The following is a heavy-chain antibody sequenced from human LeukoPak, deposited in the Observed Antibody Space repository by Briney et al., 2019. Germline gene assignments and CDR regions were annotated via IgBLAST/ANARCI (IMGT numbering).Heavy chain of an antibody. CDR3: ARGYNRGSYYNY. Sequence: PSETLSLTCVVCGGSFSGNYWSWIRQPPGKGLEWIGEINNSGSTNYSPSLKSRVTISVDTSKNQFSLKVSSVTAADTAVYYCARGYNRGSYYNYWGQGTLVTVSS. CDR1: GGSFSGNY. D-gene: IGHD1-26*01. V-gene: IGHV4-34*01. CDR2: INNSGST. J-gene: IGHJ4*02.